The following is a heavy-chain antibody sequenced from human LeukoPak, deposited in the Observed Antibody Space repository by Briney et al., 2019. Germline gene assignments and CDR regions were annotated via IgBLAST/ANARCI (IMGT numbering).Heavy chain of an antibody. V-gene: IGHV3-53*01. CDR1: GFTVSSKF. CDR2: IYSGGST. CDR3: AREGEQWSEPYNWFDP. D-gene: IGHD1-14*01. J-gene: IGHJ5*02. Sequence: GGSLRLSCAASGFTVSSKFMSWVRRAPGKGLEWVSVIYSGGSTYYADSVKGRFTISRDNGRNSLYLQMNSLTVEDTAVYYCAREGEQWSEPYNWFDPWGQGTLVTVSS.